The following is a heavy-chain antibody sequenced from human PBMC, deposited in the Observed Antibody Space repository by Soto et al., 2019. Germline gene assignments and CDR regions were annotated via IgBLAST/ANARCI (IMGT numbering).Heavy chain of an antibody. V-gene: IGHV1-3*01. J-gene: IGHJ6*03. CDR1: GYTFTSYA. Sequence: QVQLVQSGAEVKKPGASVKVSCKASGYTFTSYAMHWVRQAPGQRLEWMGWINAGNGNTKYSQKFQGRVTITRDTSASTAYMELSSLRSEESAVYYCARRLLGYCSGGSCYSNYYYMDVWGKGTTVTVSS. D-gene: IGHD2-15*01. CDR3: ARRLLGYCSGGSCYSNYYYMDV. CDR2: INAGNGNT.